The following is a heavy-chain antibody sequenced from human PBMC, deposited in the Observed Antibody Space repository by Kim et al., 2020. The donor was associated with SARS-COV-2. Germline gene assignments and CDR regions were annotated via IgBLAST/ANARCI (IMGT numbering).Heavy chain of an antibody. J-gene: IGHJ4*02. D-gene: IGHD2-15*01. CDR3: ARGPRGGSDS. CDR2: IFSSGST. V-gene: IGHV4-31*03. CDR1: GDSISSGRYY. Sequence: SETLSLTCSVSGDSISSGRYYWSWIRQHPGKGLEWIGYIFSSGSTYYNPSLKGRATISLDTSKNQFSLKPFSVTAPDTPLYYCARGPRGGSDSWCQGTLV.